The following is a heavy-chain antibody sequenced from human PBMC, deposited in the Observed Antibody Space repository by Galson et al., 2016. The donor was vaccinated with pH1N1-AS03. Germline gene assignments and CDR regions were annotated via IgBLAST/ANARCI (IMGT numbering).Heavy chain of an antibody. V-gene: IGHV3-7*01. D-gene: IGHD4-23*01. Sequence: SLRLSCAASGFTFNRSWMNWVRQAPGKGLEWVANIKQDGSEKYYVDSVKGRFIVSRDNSKNTLYLQMNSLRAEDTAVYYCVRDFRWGGNSGYWGQGTLVTVSS. CDR1: GFTFNRSW. CDR3: VRDFRWGGNSGY. CDR2: IKQDGSEK. J-gene: IGHJ4*02.